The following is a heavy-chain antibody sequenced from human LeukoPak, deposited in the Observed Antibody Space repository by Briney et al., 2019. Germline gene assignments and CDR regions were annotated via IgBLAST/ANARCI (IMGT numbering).Heavy chain of an antibody. CDR2: IYYTGVT. CDR1: GDSVRSSAYY. CDR3: VRHGGTSSLISYSWFDP. Sequence: SETLSLTCTVSGDSVRSSAYYWGWIRQPPGKGLDWIASIYYTGVTYFHPSLASRVSISLDTSNNQFSLQLTSVTAADTAVYYCVRHGGTSSLISYSWFDPWGQGILVTVPS. J-gene: IGHJ5*02. V-gene: IGHV4-39*01. D-gene: IGHD2/OR15-2a*01.